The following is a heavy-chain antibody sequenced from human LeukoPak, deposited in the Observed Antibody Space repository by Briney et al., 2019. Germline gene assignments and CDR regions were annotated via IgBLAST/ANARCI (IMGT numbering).Heavy chain of an antibody. D-gene: IGHD4-23*01. V-gene: IGHV1-69*02. CDR2: IIPILGIA. Sequence: SVKVSCKASGGTFSSYTISWVRQAPGQGLEWMGRIIPILGIANYAQKFQGRVTITADKSTSTAYMELSSLRSEDTAVYYCARVATTVVEYNRFDPWGQGTLVTVSS. CDR1: GGTFSSYT. CDR3: ARVATTVVEYNRFDP. J-gene: IGHJ5*02.